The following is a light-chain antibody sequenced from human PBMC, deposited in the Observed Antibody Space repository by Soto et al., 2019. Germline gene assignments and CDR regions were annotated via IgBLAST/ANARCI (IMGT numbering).Light chain of an antibody. CDR2: GAS. V-gene: IGKV3-20*01. Sequence: IVLTQSPGTLSLSPGERATLPCRASQSLSNSFIAWYQQKPGQAPRLLIYGASSRATGIPDRFSGRGSGTDFTLTISRLEPEDFALYYCQQYGDSPFTFGQGTKVDIK. CDR1: QSLSNSF. CDR3: QQYGDSPFT. J-gene: IGKJ1*01.